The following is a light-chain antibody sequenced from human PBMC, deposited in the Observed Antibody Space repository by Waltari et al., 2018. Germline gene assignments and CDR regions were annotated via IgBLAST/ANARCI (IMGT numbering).Light chain of an antibody. J-gene: IGLJ3*02. CDR2: EGT. CDR1: SSDIGS. V-gene: IGLV2-23*01. Sequence: QSALTQPASVSGSPGQSITISCTGTSSDIGSVSWYQQHPGMAPKLMIYEGTKRPSGLSNRFSGSKSGNTASLTISGLQAEDDADYYCCSVAGGSSWVFGGGTKVTVL. CDR3: CSVAGGSSWV.